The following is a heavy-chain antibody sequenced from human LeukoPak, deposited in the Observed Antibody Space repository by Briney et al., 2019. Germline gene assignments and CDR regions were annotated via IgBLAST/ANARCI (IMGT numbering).Heavy chain of an antibody. CDR2: VNYSGKT. J-gene: IGHJ4*02. CDR1: GVSINSGNYF. D-gene: IGHD5-18*01. CDR3: ATWTLVNGSSCGFGC. Sequence: PSGTLCLTCAVSGVSINSGNYFWGCIRQPPGKGLESIGSVNYSGKTYYNPSLKSRVTISEDTSKNQFDLKLYSVTAADTALYYCATWTLVNGSSCGFGCWGKGTLVIVS. V-gene: IGHV4-39*01.